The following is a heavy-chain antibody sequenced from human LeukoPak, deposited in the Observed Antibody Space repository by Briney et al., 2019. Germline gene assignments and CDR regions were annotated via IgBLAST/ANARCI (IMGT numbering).Heavy chain of an antibody. D-gene: IGHD3-10*01. V-gene: IGHV4-39*01. CDR2: IYYSGST. CDR1: GGSISSSSYY. J-gene: IGHJ4*02. Sequence: SETLSRTCTVSGGSISSSSYYWGWIRQPPGKGLEWIGSIYYSGSTYYNPSLKSRVTISVDTSKNQFSLKLSSVTAADTAVYYCASPKLLNYYGSGTTDYWGQGTLVTVSS. CDR3: ASPKLLNYYGSGTTDY.